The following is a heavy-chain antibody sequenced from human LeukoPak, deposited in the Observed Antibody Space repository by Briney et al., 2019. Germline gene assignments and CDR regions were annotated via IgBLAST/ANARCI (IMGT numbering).Heavy chain of an antibody. CDR3: ARALAPRITMVRGVIISWFDP. Sequence: PSETLSLTCTVSGGSISTSNYYWGWIRQPPGKGLEWIGNIFYSGSTYYSPSLRSRVTISLDTSRNQFSLKLSSVTAADTAVYYCARALAPRITMVRGVIISWFDPWGQGTLVTVSS. CDR2: IFYSGST. J-gene: IGHJ5*02. D-gene: IGHD3-10*01. CDR1: GGSISTSNYY. V-gene: IGHV4-39*07.